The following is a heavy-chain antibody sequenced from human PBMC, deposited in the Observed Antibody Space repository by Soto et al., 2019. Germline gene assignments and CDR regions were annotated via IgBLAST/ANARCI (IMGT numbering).Heavy chain of an antibody. CDR2: TYYRSTWLN. D-gene: IGHD6-19*01. CDR1: GDSVSSNSAA. J-gene: IGHJ3*02. CDR3: SREVAGTCAFDI. Sequence: SPTLSLTCAISGDSVSSNSAAWKWIRQSPSRGLEWLGRTYYRSTWLNDYALSVKGRITINPDTSRNQFFLHLNSVTPEDAAVYYCSREVAGTCAFDIWGQGTVVTVS. V-gene: IGHV6-1*01.